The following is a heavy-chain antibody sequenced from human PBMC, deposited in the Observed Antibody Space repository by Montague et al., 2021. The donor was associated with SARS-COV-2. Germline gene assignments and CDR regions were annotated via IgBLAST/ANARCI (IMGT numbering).Heavy chain of an antibody. J-gene: IGHJ5*02. CDR2: IYYSGST. CDR1: GGSISSSSYY. Sequence: SETLSLTCTVSGGSISSSSYYWGWIRQPPGKGLEWIGSIYYSGSTYYNPSLKSRVTISVDTSKNQFSLKLSSVTAADTAVYYCARKEMKYSCSWSTGGNWFDPWGQGTLVTVSS. V-gene: IGHV4-39*01. CDR3: ARKEMKYSCSWSTGGNWFDP. D-gene: IGHD6-13*01.